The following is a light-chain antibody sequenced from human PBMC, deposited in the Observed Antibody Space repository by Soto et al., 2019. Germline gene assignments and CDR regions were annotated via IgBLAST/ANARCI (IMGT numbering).Light chain of an antibody. V-gene: IGKV1-6*01. J-gene: IGKJ2*01. CDR3: LQDYNYPFT. Sequence: ALQLTQSPSSLSASVVYRVTITFRASHDISKDLAWYQQKHGKAPQILIYGASTLQTGVESRFSGSGSATDFTITISSLQPEDSAAYYCLQDYNYPFTLGQGTKVDIK. CDR2: GAS. CDR1: HDISKD.